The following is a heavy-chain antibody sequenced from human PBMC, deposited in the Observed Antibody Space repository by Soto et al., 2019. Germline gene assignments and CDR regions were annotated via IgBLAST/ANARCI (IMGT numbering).Heavy chain of an antibody. Sequence: QVLLVQSGAEVQKPGSSVKVSCKAARDSFSTSGFSWVRQAPGQGLEWMGGFIPIFGTANYAPKFQGRVTMTADESTGTASMELSSLRSEDTAMYYCARSGYSFGPNFDWGQGTLVTVSS. CDR1: RDSFSTSG. V-gene: IGHV1-69*01. CDR2: FIPIFGTA. J-gene: IGHJ4*02. CDR3: ARSGYSFGPNFD. D-gene: IGHD5-12*01.